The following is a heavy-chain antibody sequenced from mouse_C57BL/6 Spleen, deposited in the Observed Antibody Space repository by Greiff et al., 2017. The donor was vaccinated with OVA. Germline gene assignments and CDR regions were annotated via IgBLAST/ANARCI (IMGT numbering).Heavy chain of an antibody. CDR1: GFTFSDYG. CDR3: ARPGLLWSPMDY. CDR2: ISSGSSTI. D-gene: IGHD2-1*01. J-gene: IGHJ4*01. Sequence: EVMLVESGGGLVKPGGSLKLSCAASGFTFSDYGMHWVRQAPEKGLEWVAYISSGSSTIYYADTVQGRFTISRDNAKNTLFLQMTSLRSEDTAMYYCARPGLLWSPMDYWGQGTSVTVSS. V-gene: IGHV5-17*01.